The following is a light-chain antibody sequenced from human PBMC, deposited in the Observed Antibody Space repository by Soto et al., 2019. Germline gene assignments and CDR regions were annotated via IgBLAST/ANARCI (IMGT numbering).Light chain of an antibody. Sequence: QSVLTQPPSVSGAPGQGITISCTGTRSNLGAGYDVHWYQQLPGAAPKLLIYANNKRPSGVLDRFSGSKSGTSASLAITGLQAEDGADYYCQSYDNSLSGAWVFGGGTKLTVL. CDR2: ANN. J-gene: IGLJ3*02. V-gene: IGLV1-40*01. CDR1: RSNLGAGYD. CDR3: QSYDNSLSGAWV.